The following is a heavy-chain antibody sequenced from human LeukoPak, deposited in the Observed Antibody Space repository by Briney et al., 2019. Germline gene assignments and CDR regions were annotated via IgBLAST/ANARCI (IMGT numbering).Heavy chain of an antibody. Sequence: SETLSLTCTVSGVSISSYYWSWIRQPAGKGLEWIGRIHTSGNTNYNPSLKSRVTMSVDTSKNQFSLKLSSVTAADTAVYYCARVSGYCSGGACYSRRHFDHWGQGTLVTVSS. V-gene: IGHV4-4*07. CDR3: ARVSGYCSGGACYSRRHFDH. J-gene: IGHJ4*02. CDR1: GVSISSYY. CDR2: IHTSGNT. D-gene: IGHD2-15*01.